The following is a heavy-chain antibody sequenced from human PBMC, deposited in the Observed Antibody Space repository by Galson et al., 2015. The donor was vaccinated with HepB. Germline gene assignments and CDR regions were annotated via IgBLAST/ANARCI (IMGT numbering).Heavy chain of an antibody. V-gene: IGHV3-21*01. Sequence: SLRLSCAASGLTFSSYSMNWVRQAPGKGLEWVSSISSSSSYIYYADSVKGRFTISRDNAKNSLYLQMNSLRAEDTAVYYCARDREVAHYYYGMDVWGQGTTVTVSS. CDR3: ARDREVAHYYYGMDV. J-gene: IGHJ6*02. CDR1: GLTFSSYS. D-gene: IGHD2-15*01. CDR2: ISSSSSYI.